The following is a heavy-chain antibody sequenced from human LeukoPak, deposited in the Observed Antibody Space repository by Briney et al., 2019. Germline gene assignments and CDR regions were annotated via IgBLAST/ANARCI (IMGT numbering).Heavy chain of an antibody. D-gene: IGHD3-22*01. J-gene: IGHJ4*02. Sequence: GGSLRLSCAASGFTFSTYWMHWVRQAPGKGLVWVSRVNSDGSSIGYADSVKGRFTISRDNAKNTLYLQMNSLRAEDTAVYDCARVGLWSSAYHYSFDSWGQGTLVTVSS. CDR2: VNSDGSSI. CDR1: GFTFSTYW. V-gene: IGHV3-74*01. CDR3: ARVGLWSSAYHYSFDS.